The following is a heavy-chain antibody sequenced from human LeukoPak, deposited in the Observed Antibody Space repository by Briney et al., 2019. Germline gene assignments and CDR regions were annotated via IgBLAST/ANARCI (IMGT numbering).Heavy chain of an antibody. D-gene: IGHD6-13*01. V-gene: IGHV1-69*13. Sequence: SVNVSCKASGGTFSSYAISWVRQAPGQGLEWMGGIIPIFGTANYAQKFQGRVTITADESTSTAYMELSSLRSEDTAVYYCARGGSSLGAFDIWGQGTMVTVSS. CDR2: IIPIFGTA. CDR3: ARGGSSLGAFDI. CDR1: GGTFSSYA. J-gene: IGHJ3*02.